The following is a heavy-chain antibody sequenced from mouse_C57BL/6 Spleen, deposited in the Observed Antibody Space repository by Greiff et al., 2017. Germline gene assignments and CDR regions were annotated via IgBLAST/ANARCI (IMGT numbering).Heavy chain of an antibody. CDR1: GYTFTSYW. CDR3: ARGITTVVATGGFDY. CDR2: IDPSDSYT. Sequence: VQLQQPGAELVMPGASVKLSCKASGYTFTSYWMHWVKPRPGQGLEWIGEIDPSDSYTNYNQKFKGKSTLTVDKSSSTAYMQLSSLTSEDSAVYYWARGITTVVATGGFDYWGQGTTLTVSS. D-gene: IGHD1-1*01. V-gene: IGHV1-69*01. J-gene: IGHJ2*01.